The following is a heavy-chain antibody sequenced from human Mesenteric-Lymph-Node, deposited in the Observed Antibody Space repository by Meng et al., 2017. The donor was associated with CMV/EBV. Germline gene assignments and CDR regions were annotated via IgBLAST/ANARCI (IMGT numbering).Heavy chain of an antibody. V-gene: IGHV3-30*02. Sequence: GESLKISCAASGFTFSSYGMHWVRQAPGKGLEWVAFIRYDGSNKYYADSVKGRFTISRDNSKNTLYLQMNSLRAEDTAVYYCARVLSESYHYYYAMDVWGQGTTVTVSS. D-gene: IGHD1-26*01. CDR2: IRYDGSNK. J-gene: IGHJ6*02. CDR1: GFTFSSYG. CDR3: ARVLSESYHYYYAMDV.